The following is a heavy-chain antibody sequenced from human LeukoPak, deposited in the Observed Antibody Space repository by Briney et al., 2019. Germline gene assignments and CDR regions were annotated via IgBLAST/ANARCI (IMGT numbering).Heavy chain of an antibody. Sequence: GGSLRLSCAGSGFTFSNYWMSWVRQAPGKGLEWVANIKQDGSEKYYVDSVKGRFTTSRDNAKNSLYLQMNSLRAEDTAVYYCLRGVRAPDYWGQGTLVTVSS. J-gene: IGHJ4*02. CDR1: GFTFSNYW. CDR3: LRGVRAPDY. CDR2: IKQDGSEK. V-gene: IGHV3-7*01.